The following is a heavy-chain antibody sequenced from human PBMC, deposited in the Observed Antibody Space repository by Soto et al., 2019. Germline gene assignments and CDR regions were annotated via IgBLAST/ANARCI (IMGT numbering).Heavy chain of an antibody. CDR2: INPNSGGT. CDR3: ARSYCSGGSCYEDYYYGMDV. CDR1: GYTFTGYY. J-gene: IGHJ6*02. Sequence: ASVKVSCKASGYTFTGYYIHWVRQAPGQGLEWMGWINPNSGGTNYAQKFQGWVTMTRDTSISTAYMELSRLRSDDTAVYYCARSYCSGGSCYEDYYYGMDVWGQGTTVTVSS. D-gene: IGHD2-15*01. V-gene: IGHV1-2*04.